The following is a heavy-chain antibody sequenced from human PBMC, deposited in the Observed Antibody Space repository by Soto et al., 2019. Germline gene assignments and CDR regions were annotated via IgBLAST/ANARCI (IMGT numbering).Heavy chain of an antibody. D-gene: IGHD3-3*01. CDR2: IYYSGST. Sequence: SETLSLTCTVSGGSISSYYWSWIRQPPGKGLEWIGYIYYSGSTNYNPSLKSRVTISVDTSKNQFSLKLSSVTAADTAVYYCARGITIFGVVTFGNYYYYMDVWGKGTTVTVSS. CDR1: GGSISSYY. J-gene: IGHJ6*03. V-gene: IGHV4-59*01. CDR3: ARGITIFGVVTFGNYYYYMDV.